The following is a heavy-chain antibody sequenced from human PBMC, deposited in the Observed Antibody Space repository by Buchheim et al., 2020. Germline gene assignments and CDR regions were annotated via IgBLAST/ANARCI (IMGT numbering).Heavy chain of an antibody. CDR2: IYHNGRT. V-gene: IGHV4-39*01. Sequence: QLQLLESGPGLVKPLETLSLTCTVSGVSISSTSYYWGWIRQPPGKGLESIGSIYHNGRTYYTPSLKSRVTISIDTSKNQFSLNVTSLTAADTAVYYCARLAGRPGSMAFWGQGIL. CDR1: GVSISSTSYY. CDR3: ARLAGRPGSMAF. J-gene: IGHJ4*02. D-gene: IGHD6-6*01.